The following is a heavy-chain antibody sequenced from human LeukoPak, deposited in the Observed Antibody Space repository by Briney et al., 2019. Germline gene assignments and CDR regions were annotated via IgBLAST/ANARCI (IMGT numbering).Heavy chain of an antibody. J-gene: IGHJ4*02. V-gene: IGHV3-53*01. CDR1: GLTVSSNY. CDR3: ARQRRSCNSDTCYSGHDY. CDR2: IYSGGNT. D-gene: IGHD2-15*01. Sequence: GGSLRLSCAASGLTVSSNYMSWVRQAPGKGLEFVSIIYSGGNTYYADSMKGRFTISRDNSKNTLYLQMNSLRAEDTAVYFCARQRRSCNSDTCYSGHDYWGQGTLVTVSS.